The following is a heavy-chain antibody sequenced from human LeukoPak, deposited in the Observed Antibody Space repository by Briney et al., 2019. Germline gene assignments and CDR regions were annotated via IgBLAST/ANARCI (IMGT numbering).Heavy chain of an antibody. CDR1: GGTFSSHA. J-gene: IGHJ4*02. CDR3: ARVGLLHRVYYFDY. V-gene: IGHV1-69*01. D-gene: IGHD3-10*01. Sequence: GASVKVSCKVSGGTFSSHAISWVRQAPGQGLEWMGGITPMFGTTNYAQKLQGRVTITADESTSTAYMELRSLRSDDTAVYYCARVGLLHRVYYFDYWGQGTLVTVSS. CDR2: ITPMFGTT.